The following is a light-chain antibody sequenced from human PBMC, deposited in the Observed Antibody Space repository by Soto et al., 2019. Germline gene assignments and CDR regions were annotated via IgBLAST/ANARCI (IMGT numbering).Light chain of an antibody. Sequence: EIVLTQSPGTLSLSPGDRATLSCRASQSVSSSYLAWYQQKPGQAPRLLIDGASSRATGIPDRFSGSGSGTDFTLIISRLEPEDFAVYYCQQYGSSPRTFGQGTKVEIK. CDR3: QQYGSSPRT. V-gene: IGKV3-20*01. CDR2: GAS. J-gene: IGKJ1*01. CDR1: QSVSSSY.